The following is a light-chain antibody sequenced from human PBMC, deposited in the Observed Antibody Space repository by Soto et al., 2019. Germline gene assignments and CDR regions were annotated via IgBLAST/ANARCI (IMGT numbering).Light chain of an antibody. CDR3: QHSYSTPRT. Sequence: DIQMTQSPSSLSASVGDRVTITCRASQGISNSLAWYQQKPGKPPKLLIYAASTLQSGVPSRFSGSGPGTEFTLTISSLQPEDVATYYCQHSYSTPRTFGQGTKVDIK. J-gene: IGKJ1*01. V-gene: IGKV1-27*01. CDR1: QGISNS. CDR2: AAS.